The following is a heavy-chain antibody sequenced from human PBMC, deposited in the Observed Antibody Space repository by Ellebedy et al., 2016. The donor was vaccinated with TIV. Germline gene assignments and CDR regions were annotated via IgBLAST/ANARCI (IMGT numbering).Heavy chain of an antibody. Sequence: GESLKISCAASGFTFSSYSMNWVRQAPGKGLEWVSYISSSSSTIYYADSVKGRFTISRDNAKNSLYLQMTSLRDEDTAVYYCARGGYYYGLDVWGQGTTVTVSS. J-gene: IGHJ6*02. V-gene: IGHV3-48*02. CDR2: ISSSSSTI. CDR3: ARGGYYYGLDV. CDR1: GFTFSSYS.